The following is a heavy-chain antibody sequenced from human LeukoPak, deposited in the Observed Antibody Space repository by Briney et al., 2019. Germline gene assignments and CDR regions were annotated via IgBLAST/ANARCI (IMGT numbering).Heavy chain of an antibody. CDR1: GYTFTSYG. V-gene: IGHV1-18*01. CDR3: ARDLAVAGRYYYYYMDV. CDR2: ISAYNGNT. J-gene: IGHJ6*03. D-gene: IGHD6-19*01. Sequence: ASVKVSCKASGYTFTSYGINWVRQAPGQGLEWMGWISAYNGNTNYAQKLQGRVTMTTDTSTSTAYMELRSLRSDDTAVYYCARDLAVAGRYYYYYMDVWGKGTTVTVSS.